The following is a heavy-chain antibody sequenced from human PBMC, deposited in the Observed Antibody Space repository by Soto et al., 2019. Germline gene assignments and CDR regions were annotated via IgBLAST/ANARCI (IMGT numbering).Heavy chain of an antibody. CDR1: GGSLSSSNW. Sequence: SGTLSPPFAGSGGSLSSSNWWSWVRQPPGKGLEWIGEIYHSGSTNYNPSLKSRVTISVDKSKKQLSLKLSSVTAADTAVYYCASRIVVVPAVYYYGMDVWGQGTTVTVSS. J-gene: IGHJ6*02. V-gene: IGHV4-4*02. CDR2: IYHSGST. D-gene: IGHD2-2*01. CDR3: ASRIVVVPAVYYYGMDV.